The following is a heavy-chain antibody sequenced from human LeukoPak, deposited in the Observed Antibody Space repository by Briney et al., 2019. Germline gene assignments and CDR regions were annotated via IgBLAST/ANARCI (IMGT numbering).Heavy chain of an antibody. J-gene: IGHJ4*01. D-gene: IGHD2-21*01. V-gene: IGHV4-34*01. CDR3: ARRPTPWWLFSYYFTY. CDR1: GGSFSGYY. Sequence: SETLSLTCAVYGGSFSGYYWSWIRQPPGKGLEWIGEINHSGSTNYNPSLKSRVTISVDTSKNQFSLKLSSVTAADTAVYYCARRPTPWWLFSYYFTYWGQEPWSPSPQ. CDR2: INHSGST.